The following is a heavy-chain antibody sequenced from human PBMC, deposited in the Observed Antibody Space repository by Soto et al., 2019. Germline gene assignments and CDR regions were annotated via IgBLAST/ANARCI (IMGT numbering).Heavy chain of an antibody. CDR1: GVSISNSSYY. V-gene: IGHV4-39*01. J-gene: IGHJ4*02. CDR3: ARHGSN. Sequence: SETLSLTCTVSGVSISNSSYYWGWIRRPPGKGLEWIGTIYYSGITYYNPSLKSRVTISVDTSKNQFSLKLTSVTAADTAVYYCARHGSNWGQGXLVTVYS. CDR2: IYYSGIT.